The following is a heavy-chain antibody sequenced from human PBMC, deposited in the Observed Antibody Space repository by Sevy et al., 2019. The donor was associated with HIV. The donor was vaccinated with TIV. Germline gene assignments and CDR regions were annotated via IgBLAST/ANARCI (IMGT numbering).Heavy chain of an antibody. V-gene: IGHV3-9*01. J-gene: IGHJ4*02. CDR3: AKGSSSTGTSGFFDY. D-gene: IGHD1-7*01. CDR2: ISWNSGSI. CDR1: GFTFDDYA. Sequence: GGSLRLSCAASGFTFDDYAMHWVRQAPGKGLEWVSGISWNSGSIGYADSVKGRFTISRENAKNSLYLQMNSLRVEDTALYYCAKGSSSTGTSGFFDYWGQGTMATVSS.